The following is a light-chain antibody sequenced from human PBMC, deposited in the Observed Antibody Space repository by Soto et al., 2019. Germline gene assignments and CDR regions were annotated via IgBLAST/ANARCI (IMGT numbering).Light chain of an antibody. Sequence: DIVMTQSPDSLAVSLGERATINCESSQSVLYNSNNKNYLAWYQQKPGQSPKLLIYWASTRESGVPDRFSGSGSGTDFTLTISSLQAEDVAVYYCQQYYSTPLTFGGGTKVDIK. V-gene: IGKV4-1*01. CDR3: QQYYSTPLT. J-gene: IGKJ4*01. CDR2: WAS. CDR1: QSVLYNSNNKNY.